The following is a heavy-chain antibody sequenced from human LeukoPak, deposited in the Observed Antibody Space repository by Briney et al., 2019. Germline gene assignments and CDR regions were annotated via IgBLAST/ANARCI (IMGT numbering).Heavy chain of an antibody. CDR1: GFTFSSYD. CDR3: ARAGTPNYDILTGYYVSGAFDI. V-gene: IGHV3-13*01. Sequence: GGSLRLSCAASGFTFSSYDMHWVRQATGKGLEWVSAIGTAGDTYYPGSVKGRFTISRENAKNSLYLQMNSLRAGDTAVYYCARAGTPNYDILTGYYVSGAFDIWGQGTMVTVSS. J-gene: IGHJ3*02. D-gene: IGHD3-9*01. CDR2: IGTAGDT.